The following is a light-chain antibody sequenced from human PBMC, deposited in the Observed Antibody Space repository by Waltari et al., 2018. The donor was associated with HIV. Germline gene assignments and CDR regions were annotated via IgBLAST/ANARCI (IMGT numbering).Light chain of an antibody. V-gene: IGLV2-8*01. CDR3: NSYAGSNNWV. CDR1: SSDVGGSKY. J-gene: IGLJ3*02. CDR2: EVN. Sequence: QSALTQPPSASGSPGQSVTLSCTGTSSDVGGSKYFSCYQKHPGKAPKLMIYEVNQRPSGVPDRFSGSKSANTASLTVSGLQADDEADYYCNSYAGSNNWVFGGGTKLTVL.